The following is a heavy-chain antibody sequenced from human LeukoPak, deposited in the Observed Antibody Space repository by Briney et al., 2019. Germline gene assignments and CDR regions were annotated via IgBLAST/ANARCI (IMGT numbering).Heavy chain of an antibody. CDR1: GYSISSGYY. CDR3: ARAVGSGWYSDYYFDY. Sequence: PSETLSLTCAVSGYSISSGYYWGWIRQPPGKGLEWIGSIYHSGSTYYNPSLKSRVTISVDTSKNLFSLKLSPVTAADTAVYYCARAVGSGWYSDYYFDYWGQGTLVTVSS. V-gene: IGHV4-38-2*01. J-gene: IGHJ4*02. CDR2: IYHSGST. D-gene: IGHD6-19*01.